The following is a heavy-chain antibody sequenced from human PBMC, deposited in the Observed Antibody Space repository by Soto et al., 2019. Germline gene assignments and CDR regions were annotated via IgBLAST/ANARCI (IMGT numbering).Heavy chain of an antibody. CDR2: MFYSGST. J-gene: IGHJ4*02. Sequence: SETLSLTCTVSGDSISSFYWYWIRQPPGKGLQWVGYMFYSGSTYYNPSLKSRVTMSVDTSKKQFSLRLKSVTAADTAVYYCVSGWFLDYWGQGILVTLS. D-gene: IGHD6-19*01. V-gene: IGHV4-59*01. CDR3: VSGWFLDY. CDR1: GDSISSFY.